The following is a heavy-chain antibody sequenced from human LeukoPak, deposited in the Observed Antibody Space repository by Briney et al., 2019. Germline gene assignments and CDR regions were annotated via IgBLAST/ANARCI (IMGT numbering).Heavy chain of an antibody. V-gene: IGHV3-30-3*01. CDR1: GFTFSSYV. J-gene: IGHJ6*02. Sequence: GGSLRLSCAASGFTFSSYVMHWDRQAPGKGLEWVAVISYDGSNKYYADSVKGRFTISRDNSKNTLYLQMNSLRAEDTAVYYCAREDGDYGYYYYGMDVWGQGTTVTVSS. CDR2: ISYDGSNK. CDR3: AREDGDYGYYYYGMDV. D-gene: IGHD4-17*01.